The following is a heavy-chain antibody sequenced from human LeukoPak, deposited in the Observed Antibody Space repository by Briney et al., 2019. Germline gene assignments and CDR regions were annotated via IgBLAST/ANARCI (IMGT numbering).Heavy chain of an antibody. CDR3: ARAAYCGGDCYYYFDY. V-gene: IGHV4-59*01. J-gene: IGHJ4*02. Sequence: SETLSLTCTVSGGSISSYYWHWIRQPPGKELEWIGYLYYSGNTYYNPSLTSRVTMSVDTSKNQFSLKLSSVTAADTAVYFCARAAYCGGDCYYYFDYWGQGTLVTVSS. CDR2: LYYSGNT. CDR1: GGSISSYY. D-gene: IGHD2-21*02.